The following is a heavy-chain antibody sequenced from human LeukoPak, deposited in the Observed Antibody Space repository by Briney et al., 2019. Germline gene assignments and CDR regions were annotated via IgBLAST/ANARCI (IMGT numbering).Heavy chain of an antibody. V-gene: IGHV1-8*01. D-gene: IGHD3-10*01. J-gene: IGHJ4*02. CDR1: GYTFINYD. CDR2: MSPDSGNT. CDR3: ARNFYGSGTFEN. Sequence: ASVKVSCKASGYTFINYDINWVRQATGRGLEWMGWMSPDSGNTGYAQNFQGRVTLTRNTSISTAYMELSSLKSEDTAVYYCARNFYGSGTFENWGQGTLVTVSS.